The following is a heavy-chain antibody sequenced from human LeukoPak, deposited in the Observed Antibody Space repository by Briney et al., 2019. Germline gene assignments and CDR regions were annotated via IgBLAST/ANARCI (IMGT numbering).Heavy chain of an antibody. Sequence: PGGSLRLSCAASGFTFSDYYMSWIRQAPGKGPEWVSYISGGGSPIFYADSLKGRFITSRDNAKNSLYLQMNSVRAEDTAVYYCARGLKRESGYSLWYYYYGMDVWGQGTTVTVSS. V-gene: IGHV3-11*01. CDR2: ISGGGSPI. CDR3: ARGLKRESGYSLWYYYYGMDV. CDR1: GFTFSDYY. J-gene: IGHJ6*02. D-gene: IGHD3-3*01.